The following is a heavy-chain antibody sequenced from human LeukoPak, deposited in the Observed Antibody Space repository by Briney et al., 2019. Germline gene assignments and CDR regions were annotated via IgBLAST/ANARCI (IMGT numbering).Heavy chain of an antibody. V-gene: IGHV1-18*01. D-gene: IGHD6-13*01. CDR2: ISAYNANT. CDR1: GYTFTSYG. CDR3: ARGVLAAAGARHPFDP. J-gene: IGHJ5*02. Sequence: ASVKVSCKASGYTFTSYGISWVRQAPGQGLEWMGWISAYNANTNYAQKLQGRVTMTTDTSTSTACMELRSLRSDDTAVYYCARGVLAAAGARHPFDPWGQGTLVTVSS.